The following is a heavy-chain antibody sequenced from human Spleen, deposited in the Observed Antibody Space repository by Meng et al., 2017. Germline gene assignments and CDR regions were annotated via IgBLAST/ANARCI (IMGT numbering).Heavy chain of an antibody. D-gene: IGHD6-13*01. Sequence: SVNVSCMPSGYTFTAYWLHWVRQAPGQGLDWMGRIDPRSGDTQYVQKFQGRVTMTRDTSISTTYLELSRLRSDDTAVYYCVSDEEISAAGKLSGDYWGQGTLVTVSS. J-gene: IGHJ4*02. CDR3: VSDEEISAAGKLSGDY. CDR1: GYTFTAYW. V-gene: IGHV1-2*06. CDR2: IDPRSGDT.